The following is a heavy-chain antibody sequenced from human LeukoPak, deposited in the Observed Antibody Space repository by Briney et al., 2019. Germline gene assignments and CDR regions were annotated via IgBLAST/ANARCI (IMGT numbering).Heavy chain of an antibody. J-gene: IGHJ4*02. V-gene: IGHV1-18*01. CDR1: GYTFNNYG. CDR3: ARSPPYIVVVPSANPPFHY. Sequence: ASVKVSCKASGYTFNNYGISWVRQAPGQGLEWMGWIDGYNGKTNYAEKFQGRLAMTLDTSTSTAYMEMRSLKSDDTAVYFCARSPPYIVVVPSANPPFHYWGQGTLVTVSS. D-gene: IGHD2-2*01. CDR2: IDGYNGKT.